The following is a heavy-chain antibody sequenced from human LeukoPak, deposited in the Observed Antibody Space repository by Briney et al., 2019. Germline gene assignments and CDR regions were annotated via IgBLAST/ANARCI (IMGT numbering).Heavy chain of an antibody. D-gene: IGHD2-2*01. V-gene: IGHV3-33*01. CDR2: IWYDGSNK. Sequence: PGRSPRVSCAASGFTFSSYGMHWVRQAPGKGLEWVAIIWYDGSNKYYADSVKGRFTISRDNSKNTLYLQMNSLRAEDTAVYYCARDRGGYCSSTSCYHYGMDVWGKGTTVTVSS. CDR1: GFTFSSYG. CDR3: ARDRGGYCSSTSCYHYGMDV. J-gene: IGHJ6*04.